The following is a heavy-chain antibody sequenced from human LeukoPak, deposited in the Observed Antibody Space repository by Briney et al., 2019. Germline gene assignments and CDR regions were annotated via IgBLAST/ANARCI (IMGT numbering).Heavy chain of an antibody. J-gene: IGHJ4*02. D-gene: IGHD3-22*01. CDR3: ARNYYDVSGYFPPGF. Sequence: GGSLRLSCAASGFTFSSFWMNWVRQAPGKGLEWVANIREDGNQKYYVGSVKGRFTISRDNAKSTLHLQMNSLRADDTAVYYCARNYYDVSGYFPPGFWGQGTLVTVST. CDR2: IREDGNQK. V-gene: IGHV3-7*01. CDR1: GFTFSSFW.